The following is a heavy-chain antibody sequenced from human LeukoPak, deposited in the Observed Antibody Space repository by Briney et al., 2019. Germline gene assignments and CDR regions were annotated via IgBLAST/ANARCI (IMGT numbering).Heavy chain of an antibody. V-gene: IGHV4-4*07. CDR1: GGSISSYY. Sequence: PSETLSLTCTVSGGSISSYYWNWIRQPAGKGLEWIGRIYSSGSTNYNPSLKSRVTISVDTSKNQFSLNLSSVTAADTAMYYCARAVLATKSEHWFDSWGQGTLVTVSS. CDR3: ARAVLATKSEHWFDS. J-gene: IGHJ5*01. CDR2: IYSSGST. D-gene: IGHD2-8*01.